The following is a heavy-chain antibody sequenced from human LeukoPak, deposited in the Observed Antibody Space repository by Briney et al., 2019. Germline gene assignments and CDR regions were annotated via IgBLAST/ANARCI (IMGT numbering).Heavy chain of an antibody. CDR1: GFTFSSYG. D-gene: IGHD3-10*01. CDR3: VKDRVDGSGSQFGY. CDR2: IRYDGSNK. Sequence: GGSLRLSCAASGFTFSSYGMHWVRQAPGKGLEWVAFIRYDGSNKYYADSVKGRFTISRDNSKNTLYLQMNRLRAEDTAMYYCVKDRVDGSGSQFGYWGQGTLVTVSS. V-gene: IGHV3-30*02. J-gene: IGHJ4*02.